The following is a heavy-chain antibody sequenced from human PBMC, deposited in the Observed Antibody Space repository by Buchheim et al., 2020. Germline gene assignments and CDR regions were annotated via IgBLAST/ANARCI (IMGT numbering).Heavy chain of an antibody. CDR1: GYTFTSSD. CDR3: ARGPTYQSLGYSYYCMDV. D-gene: IGHD6-19*01. CDR2: MNPNSGDT. J-gene: IGHJ6*03. Sequence: QVQLVQSGAEVKKPGASVKVSCKASGYTFTSSDINWVRQATGQGLEWMGWMNPNSGDTGYAQKFKGRVTMTRSTSISTAYMELSSLTSEDTAVYYCARGPTYQSLGYSYYCMDVWGKGTT. V-gene: IGHV1-8*01.